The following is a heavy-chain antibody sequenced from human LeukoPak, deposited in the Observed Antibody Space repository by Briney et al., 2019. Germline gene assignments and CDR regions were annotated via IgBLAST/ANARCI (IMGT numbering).Heavy chain of an antibody. Sequence: GGSLRLSCAASGLTFSSYSINWVRQAPRQGLQWVSSISGDSTYIYNAGSVKGRFTISRDNAQASLYLQMISLRADDTAVYYCARVSGRLERQSDLDYWGQGTLVIVSS. CDR1: GLTFSSYS. CDR2: ISGDSTYI. CDR3: ARVSGRLERQSDLDY. D-gene: IGHD1-1*01. J-gene: IGHJ4*02. V-gene: IGHV3-21*01.